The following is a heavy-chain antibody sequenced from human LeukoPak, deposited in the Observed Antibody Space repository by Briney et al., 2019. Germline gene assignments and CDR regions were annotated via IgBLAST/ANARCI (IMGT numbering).Heavy chain of an antibody. CDR1: GFIFSTYS. Sequence: VGSLRLPCTASGFIFSTYSMNWVRQSPGKGLEWVSSISTSSSFIYYADSVKGRFTISRDNAKNSLYLQMNSLRAEDTAVYYCARLPDCGSNCYPSDYWGQGTLVTVSS. J-gene: IGHJ4*02. D-gene: IGHD2-21*01. V-gene: IGHV3-21*01. CDR3: ARLPDCGSNCYPSDY. CDR2: ISTSSSFI.